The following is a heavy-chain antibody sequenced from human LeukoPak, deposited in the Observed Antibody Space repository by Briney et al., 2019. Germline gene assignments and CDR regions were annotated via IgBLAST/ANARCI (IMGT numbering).Heavy chain of an antibody. Sequence: SETLSLTYTVSGGSISSSSYYWGWIRQPPGKGLEWIGSIYYSGSTYYNPSLKSRVTISVDTSKNQFSLKLSSVTAADTAVYYCARQGGDYGSEYFQHWGQGTLVTVSS. V-gene: IGHV4-39*01. CDR1: GGSISSSSYY. D-gene: IGHD4-17*01. CDR3: ARQGGDYGSEYFQH. CDR2: IYYSGST. J-gene: IGHJ1*01.